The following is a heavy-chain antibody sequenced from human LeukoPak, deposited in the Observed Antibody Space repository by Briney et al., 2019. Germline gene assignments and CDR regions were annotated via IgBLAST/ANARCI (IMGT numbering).Heavy chain of an antibody. CDR2: IDTAGKT. CDR3: ARTSKVTSVMDI. Sequence: GGSLRLSCAAPGFTFSSYDMHWVRQATGKGLEWVSAIDTAGKTFIPGSVRGRFTISRENAKNSLYLQMNNVRAGDTAVYYCARTSKVTSVMDIWGQGTMVTVS. J-gene: IGHJ3*02. D-gene: IGHD3-16*01. CDR1: GFTFSSYD. V-gene: IGHV3-13*04.